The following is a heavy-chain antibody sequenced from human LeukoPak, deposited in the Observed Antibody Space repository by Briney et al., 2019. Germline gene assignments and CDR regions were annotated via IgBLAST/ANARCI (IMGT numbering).Heavy chain of an antibody. Sequence: SETLSLTCTVSGGSISNYYWGWIRQAPGKGLEWIGSIYNSGSTYYNPSLKSRVTISVDMSKNQFSLKMSSVTAADTAVYYCAREDIVVVVAATAIDYWGQGTLVTVSS. D-gene: IGHD2-15*01. CDR1: GGSISNYY. J-gene: IGHJ4*02. CDR2: IYNSGST. V-gene: IGHV4-38-2*02. CDR3: AREDIVVVVAATAIDY.